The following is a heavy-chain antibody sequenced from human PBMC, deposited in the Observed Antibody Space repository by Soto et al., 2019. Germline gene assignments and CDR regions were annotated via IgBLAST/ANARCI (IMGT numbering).Heavy chain of an antibody. CDR3: ASVPPYDSRRYYVY. CDR1: GGSISSYY. D-gene: IGHD3-22*01. CDR2: IYYSGST. Sequence: PSETLSLTCTVSGGSISSYYWSWIRQPPGKGLEWIGYIYYSGSTNYNPSLKSRVTISVDTSKNQFSLKLSSVTAADTAVYYCASVPPYDSRRYYVYWGQGTLVTVSS. V-gene: IGHV4-59*08. J-gene: IGHJ4*02.